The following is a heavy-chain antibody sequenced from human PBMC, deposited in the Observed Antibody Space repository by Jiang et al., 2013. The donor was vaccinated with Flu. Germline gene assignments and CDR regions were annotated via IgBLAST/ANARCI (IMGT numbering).Heavy chain of an antibody. V-gene: IGHV4-4*02. CDR2: IYHSGST. CDR1: GGSISSSNW. Sequence: SGPGLVKPSGTLSLTCXVSGGSISSSNWWSWVRQPPGKGLEWIGEIYHSGSTNYNPSLKSRVTISVDKSKNQFSLKLSSVTAADTAVYYCASHYYDSSGYILPWGQGTLVTVSS. CDR3: ASHYYDSSGYILP. J-gene: IGHJ5*02. D-gene: IGHD3-22*01.